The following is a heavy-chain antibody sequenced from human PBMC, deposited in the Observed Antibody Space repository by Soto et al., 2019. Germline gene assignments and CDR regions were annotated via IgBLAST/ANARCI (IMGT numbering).Heavy chain of an antibody. Sequence: QVQLVEPGGGVVQPGRSLRLSCAASGFTFRGYGMHWVRHAPGKGLEWVAVISYDGSNENYADSVKGRFTISRDNSKNTLYLQVNSLRTDDTAVYYCAKAKTSAGTFYFDHWGQGTLLIVSP. V-gene: IGHV3-30*18. CDR1: GFTFRGYG. D-gene: IGHD6-13*01. CDR2: ISYDGSNE. J-gene: IGHJ4*02. CDR3: AKAKTSAGTFYFDH.